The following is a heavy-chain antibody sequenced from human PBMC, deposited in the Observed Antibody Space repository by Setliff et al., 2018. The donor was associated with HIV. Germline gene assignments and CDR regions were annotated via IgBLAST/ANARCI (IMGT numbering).Heavy chain of an antibody. Sequence: GGFLRLSCAASGFTFSSYAITWVRQAPGKGLEWVSSISSSSSYIYYADSVQGRFTISRDNARNSLYLEMSTLRAEDTALYYCARSRSTRDAFDTWGRGTMVTVSS. J-gene: IGHJ3*02. D-gene: IGHD2-2*01. CDR1: GFTFSSYA. CDR3: ARSRSTRDAFDT. CDR2: ISSSSSYI. V-gene: IGHV3-21*01.